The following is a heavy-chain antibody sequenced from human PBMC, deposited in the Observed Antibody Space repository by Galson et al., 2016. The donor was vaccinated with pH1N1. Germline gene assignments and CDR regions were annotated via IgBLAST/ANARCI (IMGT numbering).Heavy chain of an antibody. Sequence: SLRLSCAASGFTFTSYALHWVRQAPGKGLEWVAVISNDGSKKYYTDSVKGRFSVSRDNSKNTLYLQMNSLRGDDTAVYYCARAVFYDVDLLDSYFDYWGQGTLVTVSS. J-gene: IGHJ4*02. D-gene: IGHD2/OR15-2a*01. V-gene: IGHV3-30*04. CDR3: ARAVFYDVDLLDSYFDY. CDR1: GFTFTSYA. CDR2: ISNDGSKK.